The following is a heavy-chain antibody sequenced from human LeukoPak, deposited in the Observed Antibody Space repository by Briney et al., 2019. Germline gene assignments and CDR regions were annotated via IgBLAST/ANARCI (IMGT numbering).Heavy chain of an antibody. CDR2: ISAYNGNT. V-gene: IGHV1-18*01. J-gene: IGHJ5*02. Sequence: ASVKVSCKASGYTFTSYGISWVRRAPGQGLEWMGWISAYNGNTNYAQKLQGRVTMTTDTTTSTAYMELRSLRSDDTAVYYCARFVRTYGSGSYSLWFDPWGQGTLVTASS. CDR1: GYTFTSYG. D-gene: IGHD3-10*01. CDR3: ARFVRTYGSGSYSLWFDP.